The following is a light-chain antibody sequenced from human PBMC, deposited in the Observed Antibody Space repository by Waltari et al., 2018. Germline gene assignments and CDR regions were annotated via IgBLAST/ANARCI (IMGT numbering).Light chain of an antibody. V-gene: IGKV1-5*03. CDR1: QSIGTL. Sequence: IQMTQSPSTLSASIGNSVTITCRASQSIGTLLAWYQQKPGKAPNLLFYQASSLESGVPSRFSGSGSGTEFTLTISSLEPEDFAVYYCQYRTNWPLTFGGGTKVEMK. J-gene: IGKJ4*01. CDR2: QAS. CDR3: QYRTNWPLT.